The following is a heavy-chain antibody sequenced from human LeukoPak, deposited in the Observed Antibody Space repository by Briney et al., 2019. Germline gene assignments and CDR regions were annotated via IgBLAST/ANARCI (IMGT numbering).Heavy chain of an antibody. CDR3: ARDQYYYDSSGTTDY. CDR1: GGTFSSYA. V-gene: IGHV1-69*06. D-gene: IGHD3-22*01. Sequence: SVKVSCKASGGTFSSYAISWVRQAPGQGLEWMGGIIPIFGTANYAQKFQGRVTITADKSTSTAYMELSSLRSEDTAVYYCARDQYYYDSSGTTDYWGQGTLVTVSS. CDR2: IIPIFGTA. J-gene: IGHJ4*02.